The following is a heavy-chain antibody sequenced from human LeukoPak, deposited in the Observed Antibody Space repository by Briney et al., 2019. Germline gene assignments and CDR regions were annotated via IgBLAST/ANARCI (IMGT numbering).Heavy chain of an antibody. V-gene: IGHV4-59*12. Sequence: SETLSLTCTVSGGSISSYYWSWIRQPPGKGLEWIGEIYHSGSTNYNPSLKSRVTISVDKSKNQFSLKLSSVTAADTAVYYCARGYSYGPAYYFDYWGQGTLVTVSS. D-gene: IGHD5-18*01. CDR2: IYHSGST. CDR1: GGSISSYY. J-gene: IGHJ4*02. CDR3: ARGYSYGPAYYFDY.